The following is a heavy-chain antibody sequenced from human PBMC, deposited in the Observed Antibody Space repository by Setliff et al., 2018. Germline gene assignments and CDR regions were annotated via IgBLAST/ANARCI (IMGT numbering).Heavy chain of an antibody. CDR1: DFSVSPVYY. CDR3: ARTSTARYFDL. D-gene: IGHD2-2*01. V-gene: IGHV4-38-2*01. CDR2: IYYSGTT. Sequence: PSETLSLTCVVPDFSVSPVYYWGWIRQPPGKGLEWIASIYYSGTTYYNPSFKSRVTMSVDASKSQISLKLDSVTAADTALYYCARTSTARYFDLWGRGTLVTVPQ. J-gene: IGHJ2*01.